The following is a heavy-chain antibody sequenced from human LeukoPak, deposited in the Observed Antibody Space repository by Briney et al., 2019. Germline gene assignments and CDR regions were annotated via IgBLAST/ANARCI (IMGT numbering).Heavy chain of an antibody. D-gene: IGHD1-26*01. V-gene: IGHV1-69*05. CDR3: ASPVGATPTGVWFDP. Sequence: ASVKVSCKASGYTFTSYDISWVRQAPGQGLEWMGGIIPIFGTANYAQKFQGRVTITTDESTSTAYMELSSLRSEDTAVYYCASPVGATPTGVWFDPWGQGTLVTVSS. CDR1: GYTFTSYD. CDR2: IIPIFGTA. J-gene: IGHJ5*02.